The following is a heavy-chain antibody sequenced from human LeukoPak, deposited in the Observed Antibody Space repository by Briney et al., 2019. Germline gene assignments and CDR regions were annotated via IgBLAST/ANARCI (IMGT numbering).Heavy chain of an antibody. CDR1: GFTFSSYS. CDR2: ISSSSSTI. Sequence: GGSLRLSCAASGFTFSSYSMNWVRQAPGKGLEWVSYISSSSSTIYYADSVKGRFTISRDNAKNSLYLQMNSLRAEDTAVYYCARDRGGRYCSSTSCSNWFDPWGQGTLVTVSS. V-gene: IGHV3-48*01. D-gene: IGHD2-2*01. J-gene: IGHJ5*02. CDR3: ARDRGGRYCSSTSCSNWFDP.